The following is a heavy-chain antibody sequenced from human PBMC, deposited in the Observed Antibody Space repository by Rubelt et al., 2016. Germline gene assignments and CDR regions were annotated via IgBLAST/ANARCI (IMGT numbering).Heavy chain of an antibody. CDR3: GSYRGGSDPPFDY. CDR1: DGSCPSSSYY. D-gene: IGHD1-26*01. CDR2: IYYSGST. V-gene: IGHV4-39*01. J-gene: IGHJ4*02. Sequence: PDGSCPSSSYYWGWIRQPPGKGLEWIGSIYYSGSTYYNPSLKSRVTISVDTSKNQFSLKLSSVTAADTAVYYCGSYRGGSDPPFDYWGQGTLVTVSS.